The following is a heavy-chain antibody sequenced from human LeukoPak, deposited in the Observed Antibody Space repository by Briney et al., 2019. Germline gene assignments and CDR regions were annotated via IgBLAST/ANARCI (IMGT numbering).Heavy chain of an antibody. Sequence: SETLSLTCAVYGGSFSGYYWSWIRQPPGKGLEWIGEINHSGSTNYNPSLKSRVTISVDTSKNQFSLKLSSVTAADTAVYYCASGRLGYYGSGSYHKGFDPWGQGTLVTVSS. J-gene: IGHJ5*02. CDR2: INHSGST. CDR3: ASGRLGYYGSGSYHKGFDP. V-gene: IGHV4-34*01. D-gene: IGHD3-10*01. CDR1: GGSFSGYY.